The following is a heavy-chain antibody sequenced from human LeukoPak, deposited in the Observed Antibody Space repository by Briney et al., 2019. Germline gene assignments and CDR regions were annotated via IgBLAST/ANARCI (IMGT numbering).Heavy chain of an antibody. V-gene: IGHV4-59*01. D-gene: IGHD5-24*01. CDR2: ISYSGST. CDR3: AREEMATFHY. CDR1: GGSISSYY. J-gene: IGHJ4*02. Sequence: PSETLSLTCTVSGGSISSYYWGWIRQPPGEGLEWIGYISYSGSTNYNPSLKSRVIISVDTSKNQFSLKLSSVTAVDTAVYYCAREEMATFHYRGQGTLVTVSS.